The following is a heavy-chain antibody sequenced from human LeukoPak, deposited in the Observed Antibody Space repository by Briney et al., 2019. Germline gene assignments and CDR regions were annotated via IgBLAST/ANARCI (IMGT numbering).Heavy chain of an antibody. V-gene: IGHV1-2*06. J-gene: IGHJ5*02. D-gene: IGHD4-17*01. CDR2: INPNSGGT. CDR1: GYTFTGYY. Sequence: GASVKVSCKASGYTFTGYYMHWVRQAPGQGLEWMGRINPNSGGTNYAQKFQGRVTMTRDTSISTAYMELSRLRSDDTAVYYCARDYDDHYNWFDPWGQGTLVTVSS. CDR3: ARDYDDHYNWFDP.